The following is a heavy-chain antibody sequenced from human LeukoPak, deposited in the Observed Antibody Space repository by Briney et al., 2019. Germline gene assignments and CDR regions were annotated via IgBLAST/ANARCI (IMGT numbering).Heavy chain of an antibody. J-gene: IGHJ6*03. CDR2: IYHSGST. CDR3: ATGEYCSSTSCYAVDYYYMDV. Sequence: SETLSLTCAVSGGSISSSNWWSWVRQPPGKGLEWIGEIYHSGSTNYNPSLKSRVTISVDKSKNQFSLKLSSVTAADTAVYYCATGEYCSSTSCYAVDYYYMDVWGKGTTVTVSS. V-gene: IGHV4-4*02. CDR1: GGSISSSNW. D-gene: IGHD2-2*01.